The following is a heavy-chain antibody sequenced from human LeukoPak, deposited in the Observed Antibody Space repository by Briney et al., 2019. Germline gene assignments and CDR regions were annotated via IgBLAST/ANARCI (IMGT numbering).Heavy chain of an antibody. CDR3: AYEGSSSWFFGTRRGFDP. CDR1: GGSFSGYY. J-gene: IGHJ5*02. Sequence: SETLSLTCAVYGGSFSGYYWSWIRQPPGKGLEWIGEINHSGSTNYNPSLKSRVTISVDTSKNQFSLKLSSVTAADTAVYYCAYEGSSSWFFGTRRGFDPWGQGTLVTVSS. CDR2: INHSGST. V-gene: IGHV4-34*01. D-gene: IGHD6-13*01.